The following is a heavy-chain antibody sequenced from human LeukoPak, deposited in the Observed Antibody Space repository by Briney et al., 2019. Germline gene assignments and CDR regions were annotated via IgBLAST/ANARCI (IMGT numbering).Heavy chain of an antibody. D-gene: IGHD2-21*01. CDR2: INHSGST. CDR1: GGSFSGYY. CDR3: ARDLHSAY. Sequence: PSETLSLTCAVYGGSFSGYYWSWIRQPPGKGLEWIGEINHSGSTNYNPSLKSRVTISVDTSKNQFSLKLSSVTAADTAVYYCARDLHSAYWGQGTLVTVSS. V-gene: IGHV4-34*01. J-gene: IGHJ4*02.